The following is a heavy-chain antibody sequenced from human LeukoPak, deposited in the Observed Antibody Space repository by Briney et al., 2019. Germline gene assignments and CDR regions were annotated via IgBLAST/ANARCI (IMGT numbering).Heavy chain of an antibody. J-gene: IGHJ3*02. CDR3: ARHDVVSRAFDI. Sequence: PSETLSLTCTVSGGSISSYYWSWIRQVPGKGLEWIAYIYIGSTDYNPSLKSRVTISVDTSKNQFSLNVSSVTAADTAVYYCARHDVVSRAFDIWGPGTMVTVSS. D-gene: IGHD2-15*01. CDR1: GGSISSYY. V-gene: IGHV4-59*08. CDR2: IYIGST.